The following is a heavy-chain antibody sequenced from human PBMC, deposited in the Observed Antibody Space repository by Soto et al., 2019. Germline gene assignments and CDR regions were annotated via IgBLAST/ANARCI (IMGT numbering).Heavy chain of an antibody. CDR2: INHSGST. CDR1: GGSFSGYY. V-gene: IGHV4-34*01. Sequence: SETLSLTCAVYGGSFSGYYWSWIRQRPGKGLGWIGEINHSGSTNYNPSLKSRVTISVDTSKNHFSLKLSSVTAADTAVYYCARGSSGRTPVWYYYYMDVWGKGTTVTVSS. CDR3: ARGSSGRTPVWYYYYMDV. D-gene: IGHD3-16*01. J-gene: IGHJ6*03.